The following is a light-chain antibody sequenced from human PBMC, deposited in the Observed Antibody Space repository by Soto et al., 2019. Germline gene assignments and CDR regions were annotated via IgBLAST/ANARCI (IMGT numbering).Light chain of an antibody. V-gene: IGLV1-44*01. CDR2: TSN. J-gene: IGLJ1*01. CDR1: NSNIGSSY. Sequence: QSVLTQPPSASGTPGQTVTISCSGSNSNIGSSYVNWYQQLPGTAPKLLIHTSNQRPSGVPDRFSGSKSGTSASLAISGLQSDDEADYYCATWDDSLRGYVFGSGTKVTVL. CDR3: ATWDDSLRGYV.